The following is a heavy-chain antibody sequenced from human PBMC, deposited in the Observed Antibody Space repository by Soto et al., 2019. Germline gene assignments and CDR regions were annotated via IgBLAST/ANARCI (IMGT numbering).Heavy chain of an antibody. CDR3: ARDQYYDFWSAKQGYYGMDV. CDR1: GGSISSYY. D-gene: IGHD3-3*01. J-gene: IGHJ6*02. V-gene: IGHV4-59*01. CDR2: IYYSGST. Sequence: PETLCLTCTVSGGSISSYYWSWIRQPPGKGLEWIGYIYYSGSTNYNPSLKSRVTISVDTSKNQFSLKLSSVTAADTAVYYCARDQYYDFWSAKQGYYGMDVWGQGTTVTVSS.